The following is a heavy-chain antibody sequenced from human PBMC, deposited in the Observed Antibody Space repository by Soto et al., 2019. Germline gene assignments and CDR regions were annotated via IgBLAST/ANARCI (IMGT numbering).Heavy chain of an antibody. V-gene: IGHV3-66*01. CDR1: GFTVNSYY. J-gene: IGHJ4*02. CDR2: IHTGGVT. CDR3: AREKGTGDWDNFFHY. Sequence: EVQLVESGGGLVQPGGSLSLSCDASGFTVNSYYMSWVRQAPGKGLEWVAVIHTGGVTYYADSVKGRFIISRDNSKNTLYLQMNSLRAEDTAVYYCAREKGTGDWDNFFHYLGQGALVTVSS. D-gene: IGHD3-3*01.